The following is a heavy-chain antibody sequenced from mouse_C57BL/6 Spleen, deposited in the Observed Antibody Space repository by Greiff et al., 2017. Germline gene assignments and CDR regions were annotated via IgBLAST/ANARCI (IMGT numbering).Heavy chain of an antibody. CDR2: IWTAGGT. D-gene: IGHD2-3*01. J-gene: IGHJ3*01. CDR1: GFSLTSYA. V-gene: IGHV2-9-1*01. Sequence: VQLQQSGPGLVAPSQSLSITCTVSGFSLTSYAISWVRQPPGKGLEWLGVIWTAGGTNYNSALKSRLSISKDNSKSQVFLKMNSLQTDDTARYYCASLYDGWFAYWGQGTLVTVSA. CDR3: ASLYDGWFAY.